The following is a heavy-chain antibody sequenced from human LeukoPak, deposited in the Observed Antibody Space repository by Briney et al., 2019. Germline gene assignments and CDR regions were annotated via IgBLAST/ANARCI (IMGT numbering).Heavy chain of an antibody. D-gene: IGHD3-22*01. CDR1: GYTFTSYA. CDR2: INAGNGNT. CDR3: ARVSLGYYDSSGPGAFDI. V-gene: IGHV1-3*01. Sequence: ASVKASCKASGYTFTSYAMHWVRQAPGQRLEWMGRINAGNGNTKYSQKFQGRVTITRDTSASTAYMELSSLRSEDTAVYYCARVSLGYYDSSGPGAFDIWGQGTMVTVSS. J-gene: IGHJ3*02.